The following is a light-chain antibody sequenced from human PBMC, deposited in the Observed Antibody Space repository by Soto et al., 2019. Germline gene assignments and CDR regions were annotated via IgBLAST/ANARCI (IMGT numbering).Light chain of an antibody. Sequence: DIQMTQSPSALSAAVGDRVTITCRASQDISNRLGWFQQRPGKAPKLLIYGASSVQSGVPLRFSGSGSGTDFTLTISSLQPEDFATYYCEQTYSTPVTFGQGTRLEN. CDR2: GAS. J-gene: IGKJ5*01. V-gene: IGKV1-12*01. CDR1: QDISNR. CDR3: EQTYSTPVT.